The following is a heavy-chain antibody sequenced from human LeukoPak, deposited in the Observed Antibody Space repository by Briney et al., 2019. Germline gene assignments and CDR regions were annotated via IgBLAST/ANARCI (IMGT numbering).Heavy chain of an antibody. CDR1: GFTFSSYA. CDR3: AKEVLEWLFGWFDP. D-gene: IGHD3-3*01. J-gene: IGHJ5*02. Sequence: GGSLRLSCAASGFTFSSYAMSWVRQAPVKELEWVSAISGSGGSTYYADSVKGRFTISRDNSKNTLYLQMNSLRAEDTAVYYCAKEVLEWLFGWFDPWGQGTLVTVPS. V-gene: IGHV3-23*01. CDR2: ISGSGGST.